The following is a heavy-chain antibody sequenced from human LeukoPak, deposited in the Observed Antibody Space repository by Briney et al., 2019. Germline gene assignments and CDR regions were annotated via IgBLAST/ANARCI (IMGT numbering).Heavy chain of an antibody. CDR1: GFTFTAYA. J-gene: IGHJ4*02. V-gene: IGHV3-23*01. Sequence: PGGSLRLSCAASGFTFTAYAMTWVRQPPGKGLEWVSTISGSGSGTYFADSVKGRFTISRDNSKNTLYLQMNSLRPEDTAVYFCARDGVVRYRKVYFDYWGQGALVTVFS. CDR3: ARDGVVRYRKVYFDY. CDR2: ISGSGSGT. D-gene: IGHD3-3*01.